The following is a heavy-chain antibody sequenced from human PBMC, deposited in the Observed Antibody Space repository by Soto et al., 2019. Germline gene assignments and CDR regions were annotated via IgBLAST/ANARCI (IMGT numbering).Heavy chain of an antibody. D-gene: IGHD3-22*01. V-gene: IGHV4-30-4*01. CDR2: IHYSGTT. Sequence: QVQLQGSGPGLVKPSQTLSLSCTVSGGSISSSDYYWSWIRQPPRKGLEWIGYIHYSGTTYYNPSLRSRVTISVDTSKNQFSLKLSSVTAADTAVYYCASNYDSSENYWGQGTLVTVSS. J-gene: IGHJ4*02. CDR3: ASNYDSSENY. CDR1: GGSISSSDYY.